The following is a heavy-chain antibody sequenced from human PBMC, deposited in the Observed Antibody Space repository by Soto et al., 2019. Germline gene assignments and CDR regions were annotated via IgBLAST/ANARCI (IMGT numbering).Heavy chain of an antibody. J-gene: IGHJ4*02. CDR2: IKTKADGGTT. CDR1: GFSFSDAR. CDR3: TTITIFGLFDY. Sequence: GGSLRLSCAASGFSFSDARMSWVRQGPGKGLEWIGHIKTKADGGTTDYAAPVKGRFTSSRDDSKNTLYLQMNSLKTEDTAVYYCTTITIFGLFDYWGQGTLVTVSS. V-gene: IGHV3-15*01. D-gene: IGHD3-3*01.